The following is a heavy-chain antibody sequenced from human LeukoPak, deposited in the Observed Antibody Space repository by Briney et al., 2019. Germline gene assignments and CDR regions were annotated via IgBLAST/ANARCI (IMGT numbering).Heavy chain of an antibody. J-gene: IGHJ4*02. Sequence: GGSLRLSCAASGFILTTYSINWVRQAPGKGLEWVSSISSSSTYIYYADSVKGRFTISRDNAKNSLYMQMNSMRAEDTAVYYCARERTNYDILTGYYYFDYWGQGTLVTVSS. D-gene: IGHD3-9*01. CDR1: GFILTTYS. CDR2: ISSSSTYI. V-gene: IGHV3-21*01. CDR3: ARERTNYDILTGYYYFDY.